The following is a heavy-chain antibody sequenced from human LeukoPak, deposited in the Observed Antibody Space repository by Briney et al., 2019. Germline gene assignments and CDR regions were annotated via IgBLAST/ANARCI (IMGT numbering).Heavy chain of an antibody. J-gene: IGHJ4*02. CDR2: ISGSGGST. Sequence: GGSLRLSCAASGFTFSSYAMSWVRQAPGKGLEWVSAISGSGGSTYYADSVKGRFTISRDNSKNTLYLQMNSLRAEDTAVYYCAKAYYYDSSGYLYFDYWGQGTLVTVSS. V-gene: IGHV3-23*01. CDR1: GFTFSSYA. CDR3: AKAYYYDSSGYLYFDY. D-gene: IGHD3-22*01.